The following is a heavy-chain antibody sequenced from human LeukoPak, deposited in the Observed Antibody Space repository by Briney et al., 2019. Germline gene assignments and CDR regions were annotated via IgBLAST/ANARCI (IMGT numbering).Heavy chain of an antibody. D-gene: IGHD3-22*01. CDR1: GFTFSGSA. CDR2: IRSKANSCAT. V-gene: IGHV3-73*01. J-gene: IGHJ5*02. CDR3: TRATYYYDSSGYT. Sequence: GGSLRLSCAASGFTFSGSAMHWVRQASGKGLEWVGRIRSKANSCATAYAASVKGRFTISRDDSKNTAYLQMNSLKTEDTAVYYCTRATYYYDSSGYTWGQGTLVTVSS.